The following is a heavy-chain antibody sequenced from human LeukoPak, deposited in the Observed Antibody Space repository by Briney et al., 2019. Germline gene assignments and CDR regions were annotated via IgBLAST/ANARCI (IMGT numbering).Heavy chain of an antibody. CDR1: GGSISSSSYY. CDR2: IYYSGNT. Sequence: PSETLSLTCTVSGGSISSSSYYWGWIRQPPGKGLEWIGNIYYSGNTYYNPSLKSRVTISVDTSKNQFSPKLSSVTAADTAVYYCAKRVGTATNWFDPWGQGTLVTVSS. D-gene: IGHD1-1*01. CDR3: AKRVGTATNWFDP. J-gene: IGHJ5*02. V-gene: IGHV4-39*01.